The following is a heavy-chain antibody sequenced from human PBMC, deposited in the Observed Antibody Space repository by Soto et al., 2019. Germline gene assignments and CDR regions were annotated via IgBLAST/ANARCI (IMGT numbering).Heavy chain of an antibody. CDR2: FYHSGST. V-gene: IGHV4-31*11. Sequence: SETLSLTCAVSGGSLRSATYYWSWIRQHPGKGLEWIGYFYHSGSTYYKPSLRSRVTISLDTSKNQFSLNLRSVTDADTAIYYCAREETGNDALDIWGQGTLVT. J-gene: IGHJ3*02. CDR1: GGSLRSATYY. D-gene: IGHD1-1*01. CDR3: AREETGNDALDI.